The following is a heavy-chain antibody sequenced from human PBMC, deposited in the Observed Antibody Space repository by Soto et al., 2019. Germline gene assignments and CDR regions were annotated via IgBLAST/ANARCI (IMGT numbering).Heavy chain of an antibody. CDR3: VGRGKQNWGDY. J-gene: IGHJ4*02. CDR2: IWYDGNNK. V-gene: IGHV3-33*01. CDR1: GFTLSSYG. D-gene: IGHD7-27*01. Sequence: GGSLRLSCAASGFTLSSYGMHWVRQAPGKGLEWVSSIWYDGNNKYYADSVKGRFPISRDNSRNTLFLQMNSLRGEDTGLYYCVGRGKQNWGDYWGQGTQVTVSS.